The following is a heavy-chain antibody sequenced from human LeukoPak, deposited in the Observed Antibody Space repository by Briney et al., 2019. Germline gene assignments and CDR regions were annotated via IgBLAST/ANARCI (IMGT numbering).Heavy chain of an antibody. CDR3: ARDPYDSSGHFDY. CDR2: ISSSSSTI. J-gene: IGHJ4*02. D-gene: IGHD3-22*01. Sequence: GRSLRLSCAASGFTFSSYSMNWVRQAPGKGLEWVSYISSSSSTIYYADSVKGRFTISRDNAKNSLYLQMNSLRAEDTAVYYCARDPYDSSGHFDYWGQGTLVTVSS. V-gene: IGHV3-48*01. CDR1: GFTFSSYS.